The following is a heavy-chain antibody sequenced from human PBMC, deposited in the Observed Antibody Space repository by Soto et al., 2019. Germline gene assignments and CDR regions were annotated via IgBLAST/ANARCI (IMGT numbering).Heavy chain of an antibody. J-gene: IGHJ6*02. CDR2: TYYRSKWYN. CDR1: GDSVSINSAA. CDR3: ARYSSSSPHYYYGVDV. Sequence: SQTLSLTCVISGDSVSINSAAWNWIRQSPSRGLEWLGRTYYRSKWYNDYAVSVKSRITINPDTSKNQFSLQLNSVTPEDTAVYYCARYSSSSPHYYYGVDVWGQGTTVTVSS. V-gene: IGHV6-1*01. D-gene: IGHD6-6*01.